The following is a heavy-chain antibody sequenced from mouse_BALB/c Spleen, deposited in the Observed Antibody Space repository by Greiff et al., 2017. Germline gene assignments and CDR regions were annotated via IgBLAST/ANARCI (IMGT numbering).Heavy chain of an antibody. Sequence: VQLKQSGPGLVKPSQSLSLTCSVTGYSITSGYYWNWIRQFPGNKLEWMGYISYDGSNNYNPSLKNRISITRDTSKNQFFLKLNSVTTEDTATYYCARDPNYGSSPAYWGQGTLVTVSA. CDR3: ARDPNYGSSPAY. CDR1: GYSITSGYY. D-gene: IGHD1-1*01. V-gene: IGHV3-6*02. J-gene: IGHJ3*01. CDR2: ISYDGSN.